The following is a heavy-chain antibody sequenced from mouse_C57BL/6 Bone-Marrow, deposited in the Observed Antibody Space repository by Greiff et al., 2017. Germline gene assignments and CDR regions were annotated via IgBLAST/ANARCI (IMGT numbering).Heavy chain of an antibody. V-gene: IGHV1-69*01. Sequence: QVQLQQPGAELVMPGASVKLSCKASGYTFTSYWMHWVKQRPGPGLEWIGEIDPSDSYTNYNQKFKGKSTLTVDKSSSTAYMQLSSLTSEDSAVYYCARWGYFDYWGQGTTLTVSS. CDR2: IDPSDSYT. J-gene: IGHJ2*01. CDR3: ARWGYFDY. CDR1: GYTFTSYW.